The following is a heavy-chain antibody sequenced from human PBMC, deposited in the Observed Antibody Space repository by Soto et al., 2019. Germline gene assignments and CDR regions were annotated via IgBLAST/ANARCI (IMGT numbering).Heavy chain of an antibody. CDR3: ARARTTQGYYYGMDV. Sequence: SETLSLTCAVSGGSISSGGYSWRWIRQPPGKGLEWIGYIYHSGSTYYNPSLKSRVTISVDRSKNQFSLKLSSVTAADTAVYYCARARTTQGYYYGMDVWGQGTTVTVSS. CDR2: IYHSGST. J-gene: IGHJ6*02. CDR1: GGSISSGGYS. D-gene: IGHD1-1*01. V-gene: IGHV4-30-2*01.